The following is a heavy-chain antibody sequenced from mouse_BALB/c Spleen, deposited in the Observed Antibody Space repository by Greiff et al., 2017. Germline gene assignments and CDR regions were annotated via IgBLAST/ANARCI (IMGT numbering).Heavy chain of an antibody. J-gene: IGHJ1*01. Sequence: EVKLVESGGGLVKPGGSLKLSCAASGFTFSSYAMSWVRQTPEKRLEWVATISSGGSYTYYPDSVKGRFTISRDNAKNTLYLQMSSLRSEDTAMYYCARETGAVWYFDVWGAGTTVTVSS. CDR1: GFTFSSYA. CDR3: ARETGAVWYFDV. D-gene: IGHD3-3*01. V-gene: IGHV5-9-3*01. CDR2: ISSGGSYT.